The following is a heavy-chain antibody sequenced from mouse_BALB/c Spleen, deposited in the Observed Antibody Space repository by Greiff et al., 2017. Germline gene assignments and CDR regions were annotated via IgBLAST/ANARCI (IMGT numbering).Heavy chain of an antibody. CDR1: GYTFTSYW. J-gene: IGHJ2*01. D-gene: IGHD1-1*01. Sequence: VQLQQSGAELAKPGASVKMSCKASGYTFTSYWMHWVKQRPGQGLEWIGYINPSTGYTEYNQKFKDKATLTADKSSSTAYMQLSSLTSEDSAVYYCARLDYYGSGDYWGQGTTLTVSS. V-gene: IGHV1-7*01. CDR2: INPSTGYT. CDR3: ARLDYYGSGDY.